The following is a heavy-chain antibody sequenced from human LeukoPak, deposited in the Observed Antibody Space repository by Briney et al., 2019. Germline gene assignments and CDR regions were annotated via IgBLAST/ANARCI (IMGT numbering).Heavy chain of an antibody. Sequence: PSETLSLTCAVYGGSFSGYYWSWIRQPPGKGLEWIGEINHSGSTNYNPSLKSRLTMSVDTSKNQFSLRLNSVTAADTAVYYCAREVYGGPVDSWGQGTLVTVSS. J-gene: IGHJ4*02. CDR1: GGSFSGYY. V-gene: IGHV4-34*01. CDR2: INHSGST. D-gene: IGHD4-23*01. CDR3: AREVYGGPVDS.